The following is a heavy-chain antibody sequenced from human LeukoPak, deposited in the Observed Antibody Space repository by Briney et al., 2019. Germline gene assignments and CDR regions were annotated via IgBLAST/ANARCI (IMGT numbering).Heavy chain of an antibody. CDR2: INPNSGGT. CDR1: GYTFIDYY. D-gene: IGHD3-22*01. CDR3: AREGLGYYDSSGSDY. V-gene: IGHV1-2*02. J-gene: IGHJ4*02. Sequence: VASVKVSCKASGYTFIDYYMHWVRQAPGQGLEWMGWINPNSGGTNYAQKFQGRVTMTRDTSISTAYMELSRLRSDDTAVYYCAREGLGYYDSSGSDYWGQGTLVTVSS.